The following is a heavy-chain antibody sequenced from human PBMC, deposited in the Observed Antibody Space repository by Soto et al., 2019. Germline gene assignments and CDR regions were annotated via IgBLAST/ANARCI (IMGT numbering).Heavy chain of an antibody. CDR3: ARPLYSYGPMAV. D-gene: IGHD5-18*01. V-gene: IGHV4-31*03. CDR2: IYYSGST. Sequence: SETLSLTCTVAGDSISRVGYYWSWIRQHPGKGLRWIGFIYYSGSTYYNPSRKCRVTISVDTSKNPLSLKLSSVTAADTAVYYCARPLYSYGPMAVWGLVTTVTVSS. J-gene: IGHJ6*02. CDR1: GDSISRVGYY.